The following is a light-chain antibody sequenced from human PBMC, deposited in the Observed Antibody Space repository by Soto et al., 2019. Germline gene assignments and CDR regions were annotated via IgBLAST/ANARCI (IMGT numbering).Light chain of an antibody. CDR1: QIISSR. CDR3: HQTFSTRSWT. V-gene: IGKV1-5*01. J-gene: IGKJ1*01. CDR2: GAS. Sequence: DIQMTQSPSTLSASLGDRVTITCRASQIISSRLAWYQQKPGKAPKLLIYGASTLESGVPSRFSGSGSGTDFTLTISTLQPEDFATYYCHQTFSTRSWTFGQGTKVDIK.